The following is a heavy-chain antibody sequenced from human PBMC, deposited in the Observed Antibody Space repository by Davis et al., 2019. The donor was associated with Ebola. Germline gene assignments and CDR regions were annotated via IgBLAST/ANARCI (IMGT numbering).Heavy chain of an antibody. J-gene: IGHJ6*02. D-gene: IGHD2-8*01. CDR2: IYYSGST. V-gene: IGHV4-39*07. CDR1: GGSISSSSYY. Sequence: SEPLSLTCTVSGGSISSSSYYWGWIRQPPGKRLEWIGYIYYSGSTNYNPSLKSRVTISVDTSKNQFSLKLSSVTAADTAVYYCARDRPFYCTNGVCYPYYYGMDVWGQGTTVTVSS. CDR3: ARDRPFYCTNGVCYPYYYGMDV.